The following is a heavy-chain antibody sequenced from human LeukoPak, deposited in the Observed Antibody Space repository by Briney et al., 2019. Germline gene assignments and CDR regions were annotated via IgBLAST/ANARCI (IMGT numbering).Heavy chain of an antibody. V-gene: IGHV3-30*02. J-gene: IGHJ4*02. Sequence: GGSLRLSCAASGFTFSSYGMHWVRQAPGKGLEWVAFIRYDGSNKYYADSVKGRFTISRDNSKNTLYLQMNSLRAEDTAVYYCAKDIRYFGYCSGGSCRYTFDYWGQGTLVTVSS. CDR2: IRYDGSNK. CDR1: GFTFSSYG. D-gene: IGHD2-15*01. CDR3: AKDIRYFGYCSGGSCRYTFDY.